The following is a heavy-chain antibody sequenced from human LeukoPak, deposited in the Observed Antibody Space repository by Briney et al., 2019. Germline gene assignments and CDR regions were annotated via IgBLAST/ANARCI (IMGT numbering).Heavy chain of an antibody. CDR1: GGSFSGYY. Sequence: PSETLSLTCAVYGGSFSGYYWSGIRQPPGKGLEWIGEIYHSGSTNYNPSLKSRVTISVGKSKNQFSLKLSSVTAADTAVYYCAREDGSGSYYSFPYWGQGTLVTVSS. D-gene: IGHD3-10*01. CDR2: IYHSGST. CDR3: AREDGSGSYYSFPY. V-gene: IGHV4-34*01. J-gene: IGHJ4*02.